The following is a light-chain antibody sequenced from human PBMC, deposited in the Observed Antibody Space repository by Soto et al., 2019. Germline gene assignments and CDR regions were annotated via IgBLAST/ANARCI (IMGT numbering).Light chain of an antibody. CDR2: GAS. V-gene: IGKV3-20*01. CDR1: QSISSNY. J-gene: IGKJ4*01. CDR3: QQYGYPQLT. Sequence: EIVLTQSPGTLSLSPGETVTLSCRASQSISSNYVAWFQHKPGQAPRLLIYGASSRAPGIPERFSGSGSGTDXXLXXXRLXPEXSXXFXCQQYGYPQLTFGGGTKVEIK.